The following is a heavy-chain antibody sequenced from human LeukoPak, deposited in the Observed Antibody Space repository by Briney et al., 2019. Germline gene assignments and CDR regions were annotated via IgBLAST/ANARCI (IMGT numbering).Heavy chain of an antibody. D-gene: IGHD3-22*01. J-gene: IGHJ6*02. V-gene: IGHV5-51*01. CDR1: GYSFPSYW. Sequence: GESLKISCKGSGYSFPSYWIGWVRQMPGKGLEWMGIIYPGDSDTRYSPSFQGQVTISADKSISTAYLQWSSLKASDTAMYYCARWSHYYDSSGYPWSSYYYYGMDVWGQGTTVTVSS. CDR2: IYPGDSDT. CDR3: ARWSHYYDSSGYPWSSYYYYGMDV.